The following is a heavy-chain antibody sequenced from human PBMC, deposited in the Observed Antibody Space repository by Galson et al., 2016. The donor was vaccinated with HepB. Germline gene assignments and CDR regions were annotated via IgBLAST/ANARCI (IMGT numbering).Heavy chain of an antibody. J-gene: IGHJ3*02. Sequence: ETLSLTCTVSGGSISSSSYYWGWIRQPPGKGLEWIGSIYYSGTTYYNPSLKSRVTISVDTSKNQFSLKLSSVTAADTAVYYCARPDVLRFLKWLSQSPGEDAFDIWGQGTMVTVSS. V-gene: IGHV4-39*01. CDR1: GGSISSSSYY. D-gene: IGHD3-3*01. CDR3: ARPDVLRFLKWLSQSPGEDAFDI. CDR2: IYYSGTT.